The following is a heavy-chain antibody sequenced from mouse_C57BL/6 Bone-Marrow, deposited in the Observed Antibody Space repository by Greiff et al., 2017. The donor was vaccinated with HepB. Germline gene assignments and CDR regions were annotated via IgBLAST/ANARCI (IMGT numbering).Heavy chain of an antibody. J-gene: IGHJ3*01. CDR1: GFTFSSYA. V-gene: IGHV5-4*01. CDR3: ARDRHDYDGSWFAY. D-gene: IGHD2-4*01. CDR2: ISDGGSYT. Sequence: EVKVEESGGGLVKPGGSLKLSCAASGFTFSSYAMSWVRQTPEKRLEWVATISDGGSYTYYPDNVKGRFTISRDNAKNNLYLQMSHLKSEDTAMYYCARDRHDYDGSWFAYWGQGTLVTVSA.